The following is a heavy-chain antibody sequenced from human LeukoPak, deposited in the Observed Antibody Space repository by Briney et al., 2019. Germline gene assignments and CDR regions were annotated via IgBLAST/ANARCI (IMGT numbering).Heavy chain of an antibody. D-gene: IGHD5-24*01. CDR2: INPSGGST. J-gene: IGHJ4*02. V-gene: IGHV1-46*01. Sequence: ASVKVSCKASGYTFTSYYMHWVRQAPGQGLEWMGIINPSGGSTSYAQKFQGRVTMTRDMSTSTVYMELSSLRSEDTAVYYCASGRRDGYNFPFSTAFEVHYWGQGTLVTVSS. CDR3: ASGRRDGYNFPFSTAFEVHY. CDR1: GYTFTSYY.